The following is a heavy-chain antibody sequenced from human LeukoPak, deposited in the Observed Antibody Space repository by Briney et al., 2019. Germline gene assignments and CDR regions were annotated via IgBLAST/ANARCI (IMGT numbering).Heavy chain of an antibody. D-gene: IGHD4-23*01. CDR1: GGSISSSSYY. Sequence: SETLSLTCTVSGGSISSSSYYWGWIRQPPGKGLEWIGSIYYSGSTNYNPSLKSRVTISVDTSKNQFSLKLSSVTAADTAVYYCAGVGYGGNSWGIDYWGQGTLVTVSS. V-gene: IGHV4-39*07. CDR2: IYYSGST. J-gene: IGHJ4*02. CDR3: AGVGYGGNSWGIDY.